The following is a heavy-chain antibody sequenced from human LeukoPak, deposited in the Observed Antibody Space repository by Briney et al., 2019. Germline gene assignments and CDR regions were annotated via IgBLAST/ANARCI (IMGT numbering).Heavy chain of an antibody. CDR3: ARDLNLNWFDP. V-gene: IGHV3-23*01. CDR1: GFTFSSYG. J-gene: IGHJ5*02. Sequence: GGSLRLSCAASGFTFSSYGMSWVRQAPGKGLEWVSAISPSGRNTYYADSVKGRFIISRDNSKNMPYLQMNSLRAEDTAVYYCARDLNLNWFDPWGQGTLVTVSS. CDR2: ISPSGRNT.